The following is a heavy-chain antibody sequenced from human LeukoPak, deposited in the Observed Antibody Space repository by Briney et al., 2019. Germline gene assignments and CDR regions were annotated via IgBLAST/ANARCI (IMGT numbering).Heavy chain of an antibody. Sequence: SETLSLTCAVYGGSFSGYYWSWIRQPPGKGLEWIGEINHSGSTNYNPSLKSRVTISVDTSKNQFSLKLSSVTAGDTAVYYCARSRRYYDILTGPGQSRWFDPWGQGTLVTVSS. V-gene: IGHV4-34*01. D-gene: IGHD3-9*01. CDR1: GGSFSGYY. CDR2: INHSGST. CDR3: ARSRRYYDILTGPGQSRWFDP. J-gene: IGHJ5*02.